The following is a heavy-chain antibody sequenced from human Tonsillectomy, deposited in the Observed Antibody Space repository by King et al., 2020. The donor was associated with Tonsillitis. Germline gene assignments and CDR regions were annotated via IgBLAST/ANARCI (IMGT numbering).Heavy chain of an antibody. Sequence: QLVQSGAEVKKPGSSVKVYCKASGDTFSNYAISWVRQAPGQGLEWMGRIIPILGIAHYAQEFQGRVTITADKSTSTAYMEVSSLRSEDTAVYYCARDGQLSTPLDYWGQGTLVTVSS. CDR1: GDTFSNYA. CDR2: IIPILGIA. CDR3: ARDGQLSTPLDY. D-gene: IGHD1-1*01. V-gene: IGHV1-69*04. J-gene: IGHJ4*02.